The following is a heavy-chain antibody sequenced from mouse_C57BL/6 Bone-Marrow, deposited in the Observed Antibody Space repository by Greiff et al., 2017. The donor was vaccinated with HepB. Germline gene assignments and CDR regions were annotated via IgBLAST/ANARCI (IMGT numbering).Heavy chain of an antibody. CDR3: AREGIYYYGSRYFDY. D-gene: IGHD1-1*01. J-gene: IGHJ2*01. V-gene: IGHV1-52*01. CDR2: IDPSDSET. Sequence: QVQLQQSGAELARPGASVKLSCKASGYTFTSYGISWVKQRPIQGLEWIGNIDPSDSETHYNQKFKDKATLTVDKSSSTAYMQLSSLTSEDSAVYYCAREGIYYYGSRYFDYWGQGTTLTVSS. CDR1: GYTFTSYG.